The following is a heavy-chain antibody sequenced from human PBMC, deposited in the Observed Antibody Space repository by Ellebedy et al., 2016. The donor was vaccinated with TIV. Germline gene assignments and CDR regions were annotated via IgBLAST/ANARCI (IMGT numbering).Heavy chain of an antibody. CDR3: VRDGGRDDYTYWYFDL. CDR2: ISTTSSNI. V-gene: IGHV3-48*02. J-gene: IGHJ2*01. D-gene: IGHD5-24*01. CDR1: GNTFSSYN. Sequence: GESLKISCAASGNTFSSYNMNWVRQAPGKGLQWVSYISTTSSNIYYADSVKGRFTISRDNAKNSLTLQMDSLRDEDTAVYYCVRDGGRDDYTYWYFDLWGRGTLVTVSS.